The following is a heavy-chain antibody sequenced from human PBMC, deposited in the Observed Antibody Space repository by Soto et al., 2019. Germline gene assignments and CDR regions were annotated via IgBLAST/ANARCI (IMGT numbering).Heavy chain of an antibody. D-gene: IGHD3-10*01. CDR2: IYYSGST. CDR1: GVTMSSSRYY. Sequence: SETLSLTCTVSGVTMSSSRYYWGRNRQPPGKGLEWIGSIYYSGSTYYNPSLKSRVTISVDTSKNQFSLKLSSVTAADTAVYYCASQHYYGSGSYCPEYDYNGFDPWGQGTLVTVSS. CDR3: ASQHYYGSGSYCPEYDYNGFDP. V-gene: IGHV4-39*01. J-gene: IGHJ5*02.